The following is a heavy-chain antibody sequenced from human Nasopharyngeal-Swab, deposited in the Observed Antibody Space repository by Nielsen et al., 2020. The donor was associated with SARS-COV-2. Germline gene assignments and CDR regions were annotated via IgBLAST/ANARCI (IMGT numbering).Heavy chain of an antibody. CDR3: ARDRAANWGNPLGEGFDY. J-gene: IGHJ4*02. CDR1: GFTFSSYS. D-gene: IGHD7-27*01. Sequence: GASLKISCAAVGFTFSSYSMSWVLQPPGKGLEWVSYISSSSTIYYADSVKGRFTISRDNAKNSLYLQMNSLRDEDTAVYYCARDRAANWGNPLGEGFDYWGQGTLVTVSS. V-gene: IGHV3-48*02. CDR2: ISSSSTI.